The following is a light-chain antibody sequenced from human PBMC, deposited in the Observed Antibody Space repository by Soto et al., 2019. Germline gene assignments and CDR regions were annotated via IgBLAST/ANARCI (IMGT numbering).Light chain of an antibody. J-gene: IGLJ2*01. CDR2: EVN. CDR1: SRDVGYYNY. Sequence: QSVLTQPPSASGSPGQSVTISCTGTSRDVGYYNYVSWYQQHPGRAPKLIIYEVNKRPSGVPDRFSGSKSGNTASLTVSGLQAEDEAEYYCTSYAVDKNVVFGGGTKVTVL. V-gene: IGLV2-8*01. CDR3: TSYAVDKNVV.